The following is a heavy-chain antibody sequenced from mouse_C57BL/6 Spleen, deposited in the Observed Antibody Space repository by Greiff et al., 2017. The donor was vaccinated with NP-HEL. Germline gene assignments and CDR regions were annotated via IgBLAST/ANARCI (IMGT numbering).Heavy chain of an antibody. Sequence: EVKVVESGGGLVKPGGSLKLSCAASGFTFSDYGMHWVRQAPEKGLEWVAYISSGSSTIYYADTVKGRFTISRDNAKNTLFLQMTSLRSEDTAMYYCARRATVVATRGMDYWGQGTSVTVSS. CDR2: ISSGSSTI. J-gene: IGHJ4*01. V-gene: IGHV5-17*01. D-gene: IGHD1-1*01. CDR1: GFTFSDYG. CDR3: ARRATVVATRGMDY.